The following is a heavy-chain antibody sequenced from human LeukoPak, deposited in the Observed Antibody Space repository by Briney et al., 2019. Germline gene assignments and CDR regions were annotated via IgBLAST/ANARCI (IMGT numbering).Heavy chain of an antibody. CDR2: ISAYNGNT. D-gene: IGHD3-22*01. CDR3: ARGLNDP. Sequence: ASVKVSCKASGYTFTSYGISWVRQAPGQGLEWMGWISAYNGNTNYAQKFQGRVTITADESTSTAYMELSSLRSEDTAVYYCARGLNDPWGQGTLVTVSS. CDR1: GYTFTSYG. J-gene: IGHJ5*02. V-gene: IGHV1-18*01.